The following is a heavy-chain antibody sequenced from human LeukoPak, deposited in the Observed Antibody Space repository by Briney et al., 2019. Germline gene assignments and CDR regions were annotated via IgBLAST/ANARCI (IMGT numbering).Heavy chain of an antibody. CDR1: GYTFTGYY. CDR2: INPNSGGT. J-gene: IGHJ4*02. D-gene: IGHD3-16*01. V-gene: IGHV1-2*02. Sequence: ASVKVSCKASGYTFTGYYMHWVRQAPGQGLEWMEWINPNSGGTNYAQKFQGRVTMTRDTSISTAYMELSRLRSDDTAVYYCARCLPWGALSHDDYFDYWGQGTLVTVSS. CDR3: ARCLPWGALSHDDYFDY.